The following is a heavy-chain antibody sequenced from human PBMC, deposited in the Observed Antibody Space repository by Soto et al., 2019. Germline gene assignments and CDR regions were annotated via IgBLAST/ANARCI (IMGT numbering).Heavy chain of an antibody. CDR1: GGTFSSYA. Sequence: QVQLVQSGAEVKKPGSSVKVSCKASGGTFSSYAISWVRQAPGQGLEWMGGVIPIFGTANYAQKLQGRVTITGDKATSTAYMELSSLRSEDTAVYYCASCPPITIFGVGVGNWFDPWGQGTLVTVSS. D-gene: IGHD3-3*01. CDR3: ASCPPITIFGVGVGNWFDP. CDR2: VIPIFGTA. J-gene: IGHJ5*02. V-gene: IGHV1-69*06.